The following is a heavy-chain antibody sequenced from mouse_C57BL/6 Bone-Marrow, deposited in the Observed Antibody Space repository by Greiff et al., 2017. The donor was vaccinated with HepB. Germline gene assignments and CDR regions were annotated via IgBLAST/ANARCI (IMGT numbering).Heavy chain of an antibody. V-gene: IGHV7-1*01. J-gene: IGHJ1*03. CDR3: ARGGSSYDWYFDV. D-gene: IGHD1-1*01. CDR2: SRNKANDYTT. CDR1: GFTFSDFY. Sequence: EVKVVESGGGLVQSGRSLRLSCATSGFTFSDFYMEWVRQAPGKGLEWIAASRNKANDYTTEYSASVKGRFIVSRDTSQSILYLQMNALRAEDTAIYYCARGGSSYDWYFDVWGTGTTVTVSS.